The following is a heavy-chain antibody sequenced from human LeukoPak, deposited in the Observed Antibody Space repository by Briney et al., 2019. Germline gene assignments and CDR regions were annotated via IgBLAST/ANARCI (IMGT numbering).Heavy chain of an antibody. V-gene: IGHV3-30-3*01. J-gene: IGHJ4*02. D-gene: IGHD4-17*01. CDR2: ISYDGSNK. CDR1: GFTFSSYA. CDR3: ARTTTVTPFDY. Sequence: GGSLRLSRAASGFTFSSYAMHWVRQAPGKGLEWVAVISYDGSNKYYADSVKGRFTISRDNSKNTLYLQMNSLRAEDTAVYYCARTTTVTPFDYWGQGTLVTVSS.